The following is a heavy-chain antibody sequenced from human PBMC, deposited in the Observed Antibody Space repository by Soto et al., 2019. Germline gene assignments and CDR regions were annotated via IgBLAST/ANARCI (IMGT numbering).Heavy chain of an antibody. V-gene: IGHV1-3*05. J-gene: IGHJ4*02. D-gene: IGHD6-13*01. Sequence: QVQLVQSGAEEKKPGASVKVSCKASGYTFTSYAMDWVRQAPGQRLEWMGWINAGNGNTKYSQKFQGXVXXXRXXSASTAYMELSSLRSEDTAVYYCARAPGGPGIAEYWGQGTLVTVSS. CDR1: GYTFTSYA. CDR2: INAGNGNT. CDR3: ARAPGGPGIAEY.